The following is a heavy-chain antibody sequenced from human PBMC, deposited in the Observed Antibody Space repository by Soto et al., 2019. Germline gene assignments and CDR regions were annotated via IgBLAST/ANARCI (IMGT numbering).Heavy chain of an antibody. CDR3: TTLSYSSPSSDYYYYYYMDV. J-gene: IGHJ6*03. V-gene: IGHV3-15*01. CDR2: IKSKTDGGTT. Sequence: SLRLSCAASGFTFSNAWMSWVRQAPGKGLEWVGRIKSKTDGGTTDYAAPVKGRFTISRDDSKNTLYLQMNSLKTEDTAVYYCTTLSYSSPSSDYYYYYYMDVWGKGTTVTVSS. D-gene: IGHD6-6*01. CDR1: GFTFSNAW.